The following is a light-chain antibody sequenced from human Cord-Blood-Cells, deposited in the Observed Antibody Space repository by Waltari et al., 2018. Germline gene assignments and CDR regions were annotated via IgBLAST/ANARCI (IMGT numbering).Light chain of an antibody. CDR1: QGISNY. CDR3: QQYNSYPLT. V-gene: IGKV1-16*02. Sequence: DIQLTQSPSFLSASVGDRVIITCRASQGISNYLAWVQQKPGKAPKSLSYAASSLQSGVPSKFSGSGSGTDFTLTISSLQPEDFATYYCQQYNSYPLTFGGGTKVEIK. J-gene: IGKJ4*01. CDR2: AAS.